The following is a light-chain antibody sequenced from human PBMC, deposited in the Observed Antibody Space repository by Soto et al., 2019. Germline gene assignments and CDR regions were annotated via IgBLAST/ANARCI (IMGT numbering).Light chain of an antibody. CDR3: HQYGTAPPT. Sequence: VFTQSPVTLSFPPRERPTLSCRASQSVAANYLAWYKQKRGQAPRLLIYGAFSRATGIPDRFSGSGSGIDFTLSFCRLEPEDFSVDYCHQYGTAPPTFGPGAKGDIK. V-gene: IGKV3-20*01. CDR2: GAF. CDR1: QSVAANY. J-gene: IGKJ3*01.